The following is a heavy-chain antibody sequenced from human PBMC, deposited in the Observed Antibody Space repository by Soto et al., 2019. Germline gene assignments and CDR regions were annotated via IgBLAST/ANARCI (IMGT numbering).Heavy chain of an antibody. CDR2: IKEDGSEK. CDR1: WCKCRNHW. Sequence: AFWCKCRNHWMSWVRQAPGKGLEWVANIKEDGSEKYYVDSVKGRFTISRDNAKNSLSLQMNSLRGEDTAVYYCVTNSWWGQGTLVTVSS. V-gene: IGHV3-7*01. J-gene: IGHJ4*02. D-gene: IGHD1-1*01. CDR3: VTNSW.